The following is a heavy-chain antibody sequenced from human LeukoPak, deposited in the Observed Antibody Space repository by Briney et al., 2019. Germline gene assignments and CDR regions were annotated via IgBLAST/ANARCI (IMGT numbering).Heavy chain of an antibody. CDR2: IYYSGNT. CDR3: ARGVMLHASFDWFDP. CDR1: GGSISSGGYY. V-gene: IGHV4-31*03. Sequence: SQTLSLTCTVSGGSISSGGYYWSWIRQHPGKGLEWLGYIYYSGNTYYNPSLKSRVTISVDTSKNRFSLNLSSVTAADTAVYYCARGVMLHASFDWFDPWGQGTLVTVSS. D-gene: IGHD2-8*01. J-gene: IGHJ5*02.